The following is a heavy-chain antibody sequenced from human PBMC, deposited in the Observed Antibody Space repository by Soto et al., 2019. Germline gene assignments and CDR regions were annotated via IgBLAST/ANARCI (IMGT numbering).Heavy chain of an antibody. CDR3: ARDRSNSPDYFDY. Sequence: SETLSLTCTVSGGSIISDDYYWIWIRQPPGKGLEWIGYIYYNGRTDYNPSLKSRVIISIDTSKNQFSLNLNSVSAADTAVYYCARDRSNSPDYFDYWGQGTLVTVSS. CDR2: IYYNGRT. V-gene: IGHV4-30-4*01. J-gene: IGHJ4*02. D-gene: IGHD6-6*01. CDR1: GGSIISDDYY.